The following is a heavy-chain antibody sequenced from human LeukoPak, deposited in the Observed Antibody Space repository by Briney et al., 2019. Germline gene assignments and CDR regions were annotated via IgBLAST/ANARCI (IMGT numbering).Heavy chain of an antibody. J-gene: IGHJ2*01. D-gene: IGHD1-26*01. Sequence: GGSLRLSFAASGFTLSTYNMNWVRQAPGKGLEWVSYISSSSSTIYYADSVKGRFTISRDNAKNSLYLQMNSLRAEDTAVYYCARDRGSYYNWYFDLWGRGTLVTVSS. CDR1: GFTLSTYN. CDR2: ISSSSSTI. CDR3: ARDRGSYYNWYFDL. V-gene: IGHV3-48*01.